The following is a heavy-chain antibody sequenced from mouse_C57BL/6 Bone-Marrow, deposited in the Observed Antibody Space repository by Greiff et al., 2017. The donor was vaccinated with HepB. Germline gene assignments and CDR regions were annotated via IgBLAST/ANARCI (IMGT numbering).Heavy chain of an antibody. D-gene: IGHD2-3*01. V-gene: IGHV14-4*01. CDR1: GFNIKDDY. Sequence: EVKLMESGAELVRPGASVKLSCTASGFNIKDDYMHWVKQRPEQGLEWIGWIDPENGDTEYASKFQGKATITADTSSNTAYLQLSSLTSEDTAVYYCTTDDGYYEGGYYAMDYWGQGTSVTVSS. CDR2: IDPENGDT. CDR3: TTDDGYYEGGYYAMDY. J-gene: IGHJ4*01.